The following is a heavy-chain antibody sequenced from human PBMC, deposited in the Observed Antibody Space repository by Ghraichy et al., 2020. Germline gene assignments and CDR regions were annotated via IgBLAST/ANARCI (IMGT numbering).Heavy chain of an antibody. J-gene: IGHJ4*02. D-gene: IGHD4-17*01. Sequence: TLSLTCTVSGGSISSGGYYWSWIRQHPGTGLEWIGYIHYSGSTGYSPSLKSRGTISVDTSKNQFSLNLSSVTAADTAVYYCARDRGGYGDYDYWGQGTLVTVSS. CDR3: ARDRGGYGDYDY. V-gene: IGHV4-31*03. CDR1: GGSISSGGYY. CDR2: IHYSGST.